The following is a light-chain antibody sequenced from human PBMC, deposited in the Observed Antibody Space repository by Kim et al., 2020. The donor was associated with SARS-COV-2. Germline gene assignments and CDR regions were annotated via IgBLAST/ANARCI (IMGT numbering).Light chain of an antibody. V-gene: IGLV6-57*01. CDR3: QSILSSNLV. CDR1: SGGVATDY. Sequence: GKTIAISCTRTSGGVATDYEQYYQQPPTGSPTTVIYNNNRSPSGVPGRFSGSIDSSSTPATLTLSGQEAEDEADYYCQSILSSNLVFGGGTQLTVL. J-gene: IGLJ3*02. CDR2: NNN.